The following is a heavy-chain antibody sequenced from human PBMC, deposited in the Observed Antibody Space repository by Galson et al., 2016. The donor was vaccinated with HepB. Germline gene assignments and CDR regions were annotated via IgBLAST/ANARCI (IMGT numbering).Heavy chain of an antibody. D-gene: IGHD1-26*01. Sequence: LRLSCAASGFTFSSYIMNWVRQAPGKGLEWVSYITSSSNTIYYADSVKGRFTISRDNAKNSMYLQMNSLRDEDTAVYYCARSVFLHWKSGSYSSPFDYWGQGSLVTVSS. CDR1: GFTFSSYI. CDR3: ARSVFLHWKSGSYSSPFDY. V-gene: IGHV3-48*02. CDR2: ITSSSNTI. J-gene: IGHJ4*02.